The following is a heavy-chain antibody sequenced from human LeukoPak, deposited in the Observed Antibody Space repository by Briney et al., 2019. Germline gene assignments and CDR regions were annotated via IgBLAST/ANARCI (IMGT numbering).Heavy chain of an antibody. J-gene: IGHJ4*02. CDR2: ISSSSSYI. CDR1: GFTFSSYS. Sequence: GGSLRLSCAASGFTFSSYSMNWVRQAPGKGLEWVSSISSSSSYICYADSVKGRFTISRDNAKNSLYLQMNSLRAEDTAFYYCARAGDSSGYSKIDYWGQGTLVTVSS. V-gene: IGHV3-21*04. CDR3: ARAGDSSGYSKIDY. D-gene: IGHD3-22*01.